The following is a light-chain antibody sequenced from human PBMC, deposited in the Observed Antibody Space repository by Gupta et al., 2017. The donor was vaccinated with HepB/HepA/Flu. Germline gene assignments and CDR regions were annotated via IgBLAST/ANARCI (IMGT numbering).Light chain of an antibody. J-gene: IGLJ2*01. CDR2: DNN. Sequence: SVLTQPPSVSAAPGQRVTITCSGSSSNIGEKSVSWYQHLPGAVPRLLIYDNNKRPSGIPDRFSGSKSGTSGTLTITGLQTEDEADYYCVSCDSSLDAGLFGGGTKLTVL. V-gene: IGLV1-51*01. CDR1: SSNIGEKS. CDR3: VSCDSSLDAGL.